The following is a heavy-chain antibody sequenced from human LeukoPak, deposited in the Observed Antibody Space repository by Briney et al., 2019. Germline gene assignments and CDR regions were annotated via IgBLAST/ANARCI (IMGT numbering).Heavy chain of an antibody. CDR3: TTAISGSSYDISFDY. Sequence: PGGSLRLSCAASGFTFSNAWMSWVRQAPGKGLEWVGRIKSKTDGGTTDYAAPVKGRFTISRDDSKNTLYLQMNSLKTEDTAVYYCTTAISGSSYDISFDYWGQGTLVTVSS. V-gene: IGHV3-15*01. CDR1: GFTFSNAW. D-gene: IGHD1-26*01. J-gene: IGHJ4*02. CDR2: IKSKTDGGTT.